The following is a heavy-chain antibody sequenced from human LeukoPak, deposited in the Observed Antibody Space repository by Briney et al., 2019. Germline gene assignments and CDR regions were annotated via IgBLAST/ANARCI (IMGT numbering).Heavy chain of an antibody. CDR1: GFTVSNNY. CDR2: INDGGRT. J-gene: IGHJ4*02. Sequence: GGSLRLSCAASGFTVSNNYMTWVRQAPGKGLESVSIINDGGRTFYADSVRGRFTISRDNAKNTLYLQMSGLRAEDTAVYYCAGAPETGHWGQGTLVTVSS. CDR3: AGAPETGH. D-gene: IGHD5-24*01. V-gene: IGHV3-66*01.